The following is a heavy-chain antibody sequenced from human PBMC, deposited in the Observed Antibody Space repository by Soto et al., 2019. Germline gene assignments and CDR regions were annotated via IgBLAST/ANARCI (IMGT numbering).Heavy chain of an antibody. CDR2: IYYSGST. V-gene: IGHV4-39*01. Sequence: SLTCTVSGGSISSSSYYWGWIRQPPGKGLEWIGSIYYSGSTYYNPSLKSRVTISVDTSKNQFSLKLSSVTAADTAVYYCASWGSGSFPYYYYYYGMDVWGQGTTVTVS. J-gene: IGHJ6*02. CDR3: ASWGSGSFPYYYYYYGMDV. CDR1: GGSISSSSYY. D-gene: IGHD1-26*01.